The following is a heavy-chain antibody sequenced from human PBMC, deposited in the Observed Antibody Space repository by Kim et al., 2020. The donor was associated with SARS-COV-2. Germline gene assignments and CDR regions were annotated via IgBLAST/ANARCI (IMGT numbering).Heavy chain of an antibody. J-gene: IGHJ4*02. CDR3: ARGRRAYYYDSSGPLGY. D-gene: IGHD3-22*01. V-gene: IGHV4-34*01. Sequence: LKSRVTISVDTSKNQFSLKLSSVTAADTAVYYCARGRRAYYYDSSGPLGYWGQGTLVTVSS.